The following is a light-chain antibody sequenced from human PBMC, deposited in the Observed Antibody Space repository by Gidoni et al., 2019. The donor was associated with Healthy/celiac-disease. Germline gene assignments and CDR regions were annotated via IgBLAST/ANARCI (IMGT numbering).Light chain of an antibody. Sequence: DIVLTQSPGTLSLSPGERATLSCRASQSVSSSYLAWYQQQPGQAPRLLIYGASSRATGIPDRFSGSGSGTDFTLTISRLEPEDFAVYYCQQYGSSFGQGTKLEIK. CDR2: GAS. J-gene: IGKJ2*01. CDR3: QQYGSS. CDR1: QSVSSSY. V-gene: IGKV3-20*01.